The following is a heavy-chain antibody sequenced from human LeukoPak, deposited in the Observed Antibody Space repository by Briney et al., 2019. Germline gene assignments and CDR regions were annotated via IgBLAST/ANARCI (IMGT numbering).Heavy chain of an antibody. D-gene: IGHD4-23*01. J-gene: IGHJ4*02. Sequence: SETLSLTCSVSGDSSSSSRYYWGWIRQPPGKGLERIGTIHDSGSTDYNPSLKSRVTISVDTSKNQFSLKLSSVTAADTALYYCARLYGGNSNNYYCDYWGQGTLVTVSS. CDR1: GDSSSSSRYY. CDR2: IHDSGST. CDR3: ARLYGGNSNNYYCDY. V-gene: IGHV4-39*01.